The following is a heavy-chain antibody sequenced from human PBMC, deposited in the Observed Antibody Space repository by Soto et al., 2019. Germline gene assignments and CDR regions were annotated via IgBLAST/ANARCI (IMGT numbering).Heavy chain of an antibody. Sequence: SETLSLTCAVYGDSFNSNYYWTWIRQPPGKGLEWIGEIYHNGGTNYSPSLKSRVTISEDTSKSQFSLNLNSVTAADTAVYYCARGSWSIRFHHWARGSLVTVSS. CDR1: GDSFNSNYY. CDR3: ARGSWSIRFHH. D-gene: IGHD1-20*01. J-gene: IGHJ4*02. CDR2: IYHNGGT. V-gene: IGHV4-34*01.